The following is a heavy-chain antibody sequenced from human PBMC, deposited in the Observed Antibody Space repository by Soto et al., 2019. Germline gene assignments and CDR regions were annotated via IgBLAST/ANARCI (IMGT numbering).Heavy chain of an antibody. V-gene: IGHV3-30-3*01. CDR3: ARAGCDGGSCYTLVGLRYGMDV. D-gene: IGHD2-15*01. CDR2: ISYDGNNK. J-gene: IGHJ6*02. CDR1: GFTFSSYA. Sequence: QVQLVESGGGVVQPGRSLRLSCAASGFTFSSYAMYWVRQAPGKGLEWMTVISYDGNNKYYAESVKGRFTISRDNSKNTLYLQMNSLRAEDTAVYYCARAGCDGGSCYTLVGLRYGMDVWGQGTTVTVSS.